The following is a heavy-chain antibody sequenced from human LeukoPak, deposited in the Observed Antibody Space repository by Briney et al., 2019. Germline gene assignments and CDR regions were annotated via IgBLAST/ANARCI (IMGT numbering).Heavy chain of an antibody. V-gene: IGHV3-74*01. Sequence: GGSLRLSCAASGFSFSFYWMHWVRQAPGKGPVWVSRIKTDGSIADYADSVKGRFTISRDNSKNTLYLQMNSLRAEDTAVYYCAKDHRSTVWYFDYWGQGTLVTVSS. CDR2: IKTDGSIA. D-gene: IGHD3-16*01. J-gene: IGHJ4*02. CDR3: AKDHRSTVWYFDY. CDR1: GFSFSFYW.